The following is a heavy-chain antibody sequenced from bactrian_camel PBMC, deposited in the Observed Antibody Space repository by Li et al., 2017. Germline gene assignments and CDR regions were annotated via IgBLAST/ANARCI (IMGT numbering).Heavy chain of an antibody. CDR3: AAEISCSSMPLFKRLDSVRYNY. Sequence: VQLVESGGGSALAGRSLRLSCVSSGFSSATFGHPCMAWFRQDPGKDRRGVAFITGDGKRGYADDVKGRFTISKDNVKKTLYLQMNSLTPEDTSMYYCAAEISCSSMPLFKRLDSVRYNYWGQGTQVTVS. D-gene: IGHD4*01. CDR2: ITGDGKR. V-gene: IGHV3S55*01. CDR1: GFSSATFGHPC. J-gene: IGHJ4*01.